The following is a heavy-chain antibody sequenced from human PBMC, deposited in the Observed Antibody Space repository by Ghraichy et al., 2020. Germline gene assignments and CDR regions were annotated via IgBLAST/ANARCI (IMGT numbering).Heavy chain of an antibody. D-gene: IGHD5-24*01. CDR1: GFTFSTYT. CDR3: VRVREMATVDAFDI. CDR2: LSSSSGYI. V-gene: IGHV3-21*01. Sequence: LTCAASGFTFSTYTVNWVRQAPGKGLEWVSFLSSSSGYIHYADSVKGRFTISRDNAKNSMYLQMNSLRVEDTAVYYCVRVREMATVDAFDIWGQGTMVTVSS. J-gene: IGHJ3*02.